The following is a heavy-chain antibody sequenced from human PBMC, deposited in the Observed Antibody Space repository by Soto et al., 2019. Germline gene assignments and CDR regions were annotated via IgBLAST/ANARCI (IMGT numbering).Heavy chain of an antibody. CDR2: IFVSSTTI. V-gene: IGHV3-48*04. D-gene: IGHD3-9*01. CDR1: GFTFSSYS. Sequence: EVQLVESGGRLVQPGGSLRLSCVASGFTFSSYSMVWVRQAPGKGLEWIAYIFVSSTTIHYADSVKGRFTVSRDNTPNSLFLLMNSLRAEDTAIYYCARDKDWAFDYWGQGTQVIVSS. CDR3: ARDKDWAFDY. J-gene: IGHJ4*02.